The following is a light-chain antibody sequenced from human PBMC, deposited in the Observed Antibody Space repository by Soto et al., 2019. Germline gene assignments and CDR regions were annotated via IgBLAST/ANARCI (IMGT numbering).Light chain of an antibody. V-gene: IGLV2-14*01. CDR3: SSYTSSTPYV. CDR2: EVS. Sequence: QSVLTQPASVSGSPGQSITISCTGTSSDVGGYNYVSWYQQHPGKAPKLMIYEVSNRPSGVSNRFSGSKSDNTASLTISGLQAEDEADYYCSSYTSSTPYVFGTGT. CDR1: SSDVGGYNY. J-gene: IGLJ1*01.